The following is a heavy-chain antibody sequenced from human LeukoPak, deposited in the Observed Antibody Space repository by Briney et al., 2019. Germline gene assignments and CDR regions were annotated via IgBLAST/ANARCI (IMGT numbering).Heavy chain of an antibody. CDR3: ARGSRNYYDSSGRYYFDY. D-gene: IGHD3-22*01. CDR1: GGSISSSSYY. V-gene: IGHV4-39*07. J-gene: IGHJ4*02. CDR2: MYSSGST. Sequence: SETLSLTCTVSGGSISSSSYYWGWIRQPPGKGLEWIGSMYSSGSTYYNPSLKSRVTISVDTSKNQFSLKLSSVTAADTAVYYCARGSRNYYDSSGRYYFDYWGQGTLVTVSS.